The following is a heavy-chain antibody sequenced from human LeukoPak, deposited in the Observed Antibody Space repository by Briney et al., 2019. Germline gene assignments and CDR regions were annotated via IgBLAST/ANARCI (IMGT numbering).Heavy chain of an antibody. CDR3: AREGRGYGDPIDY. CDR2: ISTGSSTI. CDR1: GFTFSSYS. V-gene: IGHV3-48*04. D-gene: IGHD4-17*01. Sequence: GGSLRLSCAASGFTFSSYSMNWVRRAPGKGLEWVSHISTGSSTIYYADSVKGRFTISRDNAKNSLYLQMNSLRAEDTAMYYCAREGRGYGDPIDYWGQGTLVTVSS. J-gene: IGHJ4*02.